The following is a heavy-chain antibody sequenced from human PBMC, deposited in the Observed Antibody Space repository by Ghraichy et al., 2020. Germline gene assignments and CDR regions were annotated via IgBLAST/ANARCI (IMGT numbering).Heavy chain of an antibody. CDR3: ATADLYYYDSTWDYYGMDV. J-gene: IGHJ6*02. CDR1: GFTFSSYW. V-gene: IGHV3-74*01. D-gene: IGHD3-22*01. CDR2: INSDGSST. Sequence: LSLTCAASGFTFSSYWMHWVRQAPGKGLVWVSRINSDGSSTSYADSVKGRFTISRDNAKNTLYLQMNSLRAEDTAVYYCATADLYYYDSTWDYYGMDVWGQGTTVTVSS.